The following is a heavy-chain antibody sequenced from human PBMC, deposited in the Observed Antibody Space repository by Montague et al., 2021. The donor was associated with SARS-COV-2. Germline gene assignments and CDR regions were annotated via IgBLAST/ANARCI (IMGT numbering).Heavy chain of an antibody. CDR2: ISHSGTT. V-gene: IGHV4-59*01. D-gene: IGHD1-26*01. CDR3: ARDVRAWDYGMEV. CDR1: GGSISNYF. Sequence: SETLSLTCTVSGGSISNYFWNWVRQAPGKGLEWVAYISHSGTTNYNPSLRRRVTISIDRSNNQFSLKLNSVTAADTAVYYCARDVRAWDYGMEVWGQGTTVTVSS. J-gene: IGHJ6*02.